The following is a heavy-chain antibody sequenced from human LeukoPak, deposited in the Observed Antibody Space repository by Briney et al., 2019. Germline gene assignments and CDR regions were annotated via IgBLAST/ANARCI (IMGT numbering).Heavy chain of an antibody. V-gene: IGHV3-23*01. CDR1: GFTLNTYA. CDR2: ISASGGKT. D-gene: IGHD6-13*01. CDR3: AKGSPHQYSSSWPSSFDS. Sequence: GGSLRLSCAASGFTLNTYAITWVRQAPGKGPEWVSTISASGGKTIYPESFKGRVTISRDNTTDTAYMHMSSLRAEDTAVYYCAKGSPHQYSSSWPSSFDSGGQGTLVTVSS. J-gene: IGHJ4*02.